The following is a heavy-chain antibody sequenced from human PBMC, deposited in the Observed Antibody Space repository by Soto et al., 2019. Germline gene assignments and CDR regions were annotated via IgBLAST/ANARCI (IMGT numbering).Heavy chain of an antibody. D-gene: IGHD3-22*01. Sequence: PGGSLRLSCAASGFTFSDYYMSWIRQAPGKGLEWVSYISSSSSYTNYADSVKGRFTISRDNAKNSLYLQMNSLRAEDTAVYYCAREYYYDSSGYYSFDIWGQGTMVTVSS. J-gene: IGHJ3*02. CDR3: AREYYYDSSGYYSFDI. CDR2: ISSSSSYT. CDR1: GFTFSDYY. V-gene: IGHV3-11*06.